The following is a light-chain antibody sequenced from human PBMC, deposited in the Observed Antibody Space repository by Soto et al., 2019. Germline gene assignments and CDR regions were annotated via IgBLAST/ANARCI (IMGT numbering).Light chain of an antibody. CDR1: QSISIY. V-gene: IGKV1-39*01. CDR2: GAS. J-gene: IGKJ1*01. Sequence: DIQMTQSPSSLSASIGDRVTITCRASQSISIYLNWYQQKPGKAPKSLIYGASSLQSGVPSRFSGSGSGTDFTLTISNLQPEDFATYSCQHSSSIPVTFGQGTKVEIK. CDR3: QHSSSIPVT.